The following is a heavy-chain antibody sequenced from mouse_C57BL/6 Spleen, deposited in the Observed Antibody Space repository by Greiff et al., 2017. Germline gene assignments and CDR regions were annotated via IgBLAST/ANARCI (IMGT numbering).Heavy chain of an antibody. J-gene: IGHJ2*01. CDR1: GYSFTSYY. CDR3: ARVITTVVDPFDY. V-gene: IGHV1-66*01. D-gene: IGHD1-1*01. Sequence: VQLKQSGPELVKPGASVKISCKASGYSFTSYYIHWVKQRPGQGLEWIGWIYPGSGNTKYNEKFKGKATLTADTSSSTAYMPLRSLTSEDSSVYYWARVITTVVDPFDYWGQGTTLTVSS. CDR2: IYPGSGNT.